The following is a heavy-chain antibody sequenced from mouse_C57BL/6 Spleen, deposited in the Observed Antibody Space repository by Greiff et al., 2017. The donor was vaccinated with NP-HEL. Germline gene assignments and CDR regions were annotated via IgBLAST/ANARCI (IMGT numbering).Heavy chain of an antibody. CDR1: GYTFTDYY. Sequence: VKVVESGAELVRPGASVKLSCKASGYTFTDYYINWVKQRPGQGLEWIARIYPGSGNTYYNEKFKGKATLTAEKSSSTAYMQLSSLTSEDSAVYFCARGDYSNYVSMDYWGQGTSVTVSS. CDR3: ARGDYSNYVSMDY. V-gene: IGHV1-76*01. CDR2: IYPGSGNT. D-gene: IGHD2-5*01. J-gene: IGHJ4*01.